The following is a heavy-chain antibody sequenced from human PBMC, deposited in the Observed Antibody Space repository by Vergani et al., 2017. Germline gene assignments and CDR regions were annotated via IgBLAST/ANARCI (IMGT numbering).Heavy chain of an antibody. CDR1: GSTVSGNY. J-gene: IGHJ4*02. D-gene: IGHD3-22*01. V-gene: IGHV3-66*02. CDR3: ARVWRYYDSSGYYNYYFDY. Sequence: ELQLVESGGGLVQPGGSLRLSCAASGSTVSGNYMTWVRQAPGKGLEWVSHIYSGDETYYADSVKGRVTISRDTSKNTLHLQINNLRVEDTAVYYCARVWRYYDSSGYYNYYFDYWGQGTLVTVSS. CDR2: IYSGDET.